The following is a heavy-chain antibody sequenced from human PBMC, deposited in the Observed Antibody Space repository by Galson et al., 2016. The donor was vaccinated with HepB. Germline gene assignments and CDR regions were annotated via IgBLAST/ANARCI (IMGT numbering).Heavy chain of an antibody. CDR1: GYTFSDYG. J-gene: IGHJ4*02. Sequence: SVKVSCKASGYTFSDYGITWVRQAPGQGLEWMGWISAYSGNTKYAQKYEGRVTMTTDASANTAYLELRSLRSDDTAIFYCARRNIGAADTSNFWGQGTLVTVSS. V-gene: IGHV1-18*01. D-gene: IGHD2/OR15-2a*01. CDR2: ISAYSGNT. CDR3: ARRNIGAADTSNF.